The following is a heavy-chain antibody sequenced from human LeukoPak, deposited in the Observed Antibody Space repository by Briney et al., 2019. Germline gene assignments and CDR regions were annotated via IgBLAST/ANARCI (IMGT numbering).Heavy chain of an antibody. Sequence: ASVKVSRKASGYTFTGYYMHWVRRAPGQGLEWMGWINPNSGGTNYAQKFQGRVTMTRDTSISTAYMELSRLRSDDTAVYYCARGGSSLYYYYGMDVWAKGPRSPSP. CDR3: ARGGSSLYYYYGMDV. V-gene: IGHV1-2*02. J-gene: IGHJ6*02. CDR1: GYTFTGYY. CDR2: INPNSGGT. D-gene: IGHD6-13*01.